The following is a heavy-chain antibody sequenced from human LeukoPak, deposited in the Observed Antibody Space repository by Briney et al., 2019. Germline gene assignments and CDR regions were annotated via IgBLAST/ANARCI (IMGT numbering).Heavy chain of an antibody. CDR1: GYTFTGYY. D-gene: IGHD3-3*01. Sequence: ASVKVSCKASGYTFTGYYMHWVRQAPGQGLEWMGWINPNSGGTNYAQKFQGRVTMTRDTSISTAYMELSRLRSDDTAVYYCARVTIFGVANPFDYWGQGTLVTVSS. V-gene: IGHV1-2*02. J-gene: IGHJ4*02. CDR2: INPNSGGT. CDR3: ARVTIFGVANPFDY.